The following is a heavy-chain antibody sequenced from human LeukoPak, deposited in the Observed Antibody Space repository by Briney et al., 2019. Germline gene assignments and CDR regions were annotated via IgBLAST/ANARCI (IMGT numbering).Heavy chain of an antibody. J-gene: IGHJ6*02. V-gene: IGHV4-59*01. CDR1: GGTISSYN. Sequence: SETLSLTCTVSGGTISSYNWSWLRQPPGKGLEWMGIIYYSGSTNYDTSLKSRVIISVDTSKNQFSLKLSSVTAADTAVYYCARAQFGTFYYYYYGMDVWGQGTTVTVSS. D-gene: IGHD3-10*01. CDR3: ARAQFGTFYYYYYGMDV. CDR2: IYYSGST.